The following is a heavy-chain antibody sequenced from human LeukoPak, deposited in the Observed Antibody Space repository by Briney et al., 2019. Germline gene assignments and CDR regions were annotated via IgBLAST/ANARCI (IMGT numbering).Heavy chain of an antibody. CDR2: IYSGGST. V-gene: IGHV3-66*02. Sequence: GRSLRLSCAASGFTVSSNYMSWVRQAPGKGLEWVSVIYSGGSTYYADSVKGRFTISRDNSKNTLYLQMNSLRAEDTAVYYCARDQGSGGYYYYMDVWGKGTTVTVSS. CDR3: ARDQGSGGYYYYMDV. J-gene: IGHJ6*03. CDR1: GFTVSSNY. D-gene: IGHD2-2*01.